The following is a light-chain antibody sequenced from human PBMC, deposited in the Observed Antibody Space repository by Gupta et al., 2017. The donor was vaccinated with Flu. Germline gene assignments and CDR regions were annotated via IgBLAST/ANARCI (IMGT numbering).Light chain of an antibody. Sequence: EIVLTQSPGTLSLSPGERATLSCRASQSVSSSYLAWYQQKPSQAPRLLIYGASSRATGIPDRFSGSGARTDFTLTISRLEPEDFAVYYCQQYGSSPRTFGQGTKVEIK. CDR3: QQYGSSPRT. V-gene: IGKV3-20*01. J-gene: IGKJ1*01. CDR1: QSVSSSY. CDR2: GAS.